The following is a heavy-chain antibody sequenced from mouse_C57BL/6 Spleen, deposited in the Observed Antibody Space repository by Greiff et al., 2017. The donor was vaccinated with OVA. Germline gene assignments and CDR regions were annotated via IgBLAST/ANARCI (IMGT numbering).Heavy chain of an antibody. CDR3: ARAPLYLTFDY. Sequence: QVQLKQSGAELVRPGTSVKVSCKASGYAFTNYLIEWVKQRPGQGLEWIGVINPGSGGTNYNEKFKGKATLTADKSSSTAYMQLSILASEDSAGYFSARAPLYLTFDYWGQGTTLTVSS. V-gene: IGHV1-54*01. CDR2: INPGSGGT. J-gene: IGHJ2*01. CDR1: GYAFTNYL. D-gene: IGHD2-1*01.